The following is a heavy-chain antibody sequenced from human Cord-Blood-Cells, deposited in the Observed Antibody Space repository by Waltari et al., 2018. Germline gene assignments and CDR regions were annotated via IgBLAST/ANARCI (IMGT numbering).Heavy chain of an antibody. J-gene: IGHJ6*02. V-gene: IGHV1-69*06. CDR2: IIPIFGTA. Sequence: QVQLVQSGAEVKKPGSSVKVSCTASGGTFSSPAISWVRQAPGQGLEWMGGIIPIFGTANYAQKFQGRVTITADKSTSTAYMELSSLRSEDTAVYYCAGSYSSSSSLSYYYGMDVWGQGTTVTVSS. CDR3: AGSYSSSSSLSYYYGMDV. CDR1: GGTFSSPA. D-gene: IGHD6-6*01.